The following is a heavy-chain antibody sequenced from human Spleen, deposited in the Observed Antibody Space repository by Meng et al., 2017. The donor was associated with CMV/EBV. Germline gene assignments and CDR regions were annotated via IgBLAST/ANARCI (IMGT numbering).Heavy chain of an antibody. CDR1: GFTFSSYT. CDR3: ARETGTFLATYYYYYGMDV. J-gene: IGHJ6*02. Sequence: GESLKISCAASGFTFSSYTMNWVRQAPGKGLEWVSSISSSSSYIYDADSVKGRFTISRDNAKNSLYLQMNSLRAEDTAVYYCARETGTFLATYYYYYGMDVWGQGTTVTVSS. V-gene: IGHV3-21*01. D-gene: IGHD1-1*01. CDR2: ISSSSSYI.